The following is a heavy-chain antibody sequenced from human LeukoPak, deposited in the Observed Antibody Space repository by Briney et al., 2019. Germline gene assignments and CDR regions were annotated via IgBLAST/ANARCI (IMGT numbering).Heavy chain of an antibody. Sequence: GGSLRLSCAASGFTFSSYGMHWVRQAPGKGLEWVAFIRYDGSNKYYADSVKGRFTISRDNSKNTLYLQMNSLRAEDTAVYYCAKAVGSERGYSYGFDAFDIWGQGTMVTVSS. V-gene: IGHV3-30*02. CDR3: AKAVGSERGYSYGFDAFDI. CDR2: IRYDGSNK. J-gene: IGHJ3*02. CDR1: GFTFSSYG. D-gene: IGHD5-18*01.